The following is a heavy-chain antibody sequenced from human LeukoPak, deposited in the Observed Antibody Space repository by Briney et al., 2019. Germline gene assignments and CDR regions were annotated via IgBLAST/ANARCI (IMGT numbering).Heavy chain of an antibody. Sequence: GGSLRLSCAASGFTFSDYYMSWIRQAPGQGLEWVSYINSSGSTIYYADSVKGRFTISRDNAKNSLYLQMNSLRAEDTAVYYCAREQGGYDRKWWPYDAFDIWGQGTMVTVSS. CDR1: GFTFSDYY. D-gene: IGHD5-12*01. J-gene: IGHJ3*02. CDR3: AREQGGYDRKWWPYDAFDI. CDR2: INSSGSTI. V-gene: IGHV3-11*01.